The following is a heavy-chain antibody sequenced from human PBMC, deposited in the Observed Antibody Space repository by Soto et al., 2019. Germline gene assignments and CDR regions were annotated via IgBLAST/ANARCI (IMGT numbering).Heavy chain of an antibody. CDR1: GGTFSSYA. V-gene: IGHV1-69*01. CDR3: ARGEGRPLVVVPAAIYYGMDV. J-gene: IGHJ6*02. CDR2: IIPIFGTA. D-gene: IGHD2-2*01. Sequence: QVQLVQSGAEVKKPGSSVKVSCKASGGTFSSYAISWVRQAPGQGLEWMGGIIPIFGTANYAQKFQGRVTITADESTSTAYMERSSLRSEDTAVYYCARGEGRPLVVVPAAIYYGMDVWGQGTTVTVSS.